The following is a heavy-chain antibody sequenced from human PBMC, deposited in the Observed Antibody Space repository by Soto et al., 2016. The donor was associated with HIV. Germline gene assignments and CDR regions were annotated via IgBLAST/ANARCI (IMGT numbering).Heavy chain of an antibody. CDR1: GFTFDDGD. D-gene: IGHD3-16*01. Sequence: EVQLVESGGGVVRPGGSLRLSCAASGFTFDDGDMSWVRQAPGKGLEWVSGINWNGGSTGYADSVKGRFTISRDNAKNSLYLQMNSLRAEDTALYYCARGRGTYPTTRAFDIWGQGTMVTVSS. CDR3: ARGRGTYPTTRAFDI. J-gene: IGHJ3*02. CDR2: INWNGGST. V-gene: IGHV3-20*04.